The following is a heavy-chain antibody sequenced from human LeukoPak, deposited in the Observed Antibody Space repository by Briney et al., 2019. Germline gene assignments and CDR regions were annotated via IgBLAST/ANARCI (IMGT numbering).Heavy chain of an antibody. CDR3: ARGSSSLYHYMDV. CDR2: ISVTGGST. CDR1: GFTFSNYV. Sequence: GGSLRLSCAASGFTFSNYVMNWVRQAPGKGLEWVSGISVTGGSTYSAESVKGRFTISRDNSKNTLYLQTNSLRTEDTAVFYCARGSSSLYHYMDVWGRGTAVTVS. V-gene: IGHV3-23*01. J-gene: IGHJ6*03. D-gene: IGHD2-2*01.